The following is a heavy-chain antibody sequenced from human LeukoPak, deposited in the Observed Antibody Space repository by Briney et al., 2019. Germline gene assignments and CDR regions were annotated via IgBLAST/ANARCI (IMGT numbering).Heavy chain of an antibody. CDR1: GFTVSSNY. CDR2: IYSGGST. CDR3: ARNLLQLDLRWYFDL. Sequence: GGSLRLSCAASGFTVSSNYMSWVRQAPGKGLEWVSVIYSGGSTYYADSVKGRFTISSDNSKNPLYLQMNSLRAEDTAVYYCARNLLQLDLRWYFDLGGRGTRVTVSS. V-gene: IGHV3-53*01. D-gene: IGHD1-7*01. J-gene: IGHJ2*01.